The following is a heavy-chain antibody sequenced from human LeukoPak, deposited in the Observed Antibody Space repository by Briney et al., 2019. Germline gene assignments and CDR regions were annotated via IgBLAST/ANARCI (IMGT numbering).Heavy chain of an antibody. V-gene: IGHV3-21*04. CDR2: ISSSSSNI. CDR1: GFTFSSYS. Sequence: TGGSLRLSCAASGFTFSSYSMNWVRQAPGKGLEWVSSISSSSSNIYYADSVKGRFTISRDNAKNSLYLQMNSLRAEDTALYYCARGRIEDRAFDIWGQGTMVTVSS. D-gene: IGHD2-15*01. CDR3: ARGRIEDRAFDI. J-gene: IGHJ3*02.